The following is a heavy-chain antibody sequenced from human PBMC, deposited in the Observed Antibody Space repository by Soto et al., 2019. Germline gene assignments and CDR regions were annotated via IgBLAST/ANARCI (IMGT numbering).Heavy chain of an antibody. D-gene: IGHD6-13*01. Sequence: PGGSLRLSCAASGFTFSNSAMTWVRQAPGKGLEWVSRINSDGSITSYADSVKGQFTISRDNAKNTLYLQMNSLRAEDTAVYYCARGSSSWYVSFDYWGQGILVTVSS. CDR3: ARGSSSWYVSFDY. CDR1: GFTFSNSA. J-gene: IGHJ4*02. V-gene: IGHV3-74*01. CDR2: INSDGSIT.